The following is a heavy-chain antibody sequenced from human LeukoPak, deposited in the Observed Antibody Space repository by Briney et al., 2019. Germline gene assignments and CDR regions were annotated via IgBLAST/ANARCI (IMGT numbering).Heavy chain of an antibody. CDR2: IYYSGST. CDR3: ARGRFGVVIRYYYYYMDV. Sequence: PSETLSLTCTVSGGSISSYYWSWIRQPPGKGLEWIGSIYYSGSTYYNPSLKSRVTISVDTSKNQFSLKLSSVTAADTAVYYCARGRFGVVIRYYYYYMDVWGKGTTVTVSS. V-gene: IGHV4-59*05. CDR1: GGSISSYY. D-gene: IGHD3-3*01. J-gene: IGHJ6*03.